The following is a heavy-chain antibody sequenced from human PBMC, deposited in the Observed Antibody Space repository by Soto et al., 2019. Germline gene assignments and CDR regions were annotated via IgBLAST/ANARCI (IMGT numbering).Heavy chain of an antibody. CDR2: IFWDGSNT. V-gene: IGHV3-43*01. Sequence: DVQLVESGGVVVQPGGSLRLSCAASGFAFDDYTMRWVRQAPGKGLEWVSLIFWDGSNTHYADSVKGRFTISRDTRKNSLYLQMDRLRTEDTAVYCCAKDMAYGGNSGPFDYWGQGTLVTVSS. CDR3: AKDMAYGGNSGPFDY. CDR1: GFAFDDYT. D-gene: IGHD4-17*01. J-gene: IGHJ4*02.